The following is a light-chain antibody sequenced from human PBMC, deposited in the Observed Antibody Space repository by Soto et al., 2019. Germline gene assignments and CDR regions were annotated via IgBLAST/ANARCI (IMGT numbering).Light chain of an antibody. Sequence: IVMTQSPATLSVSPGERATLSCRASQSVNTNLAWYQQEPGQAPRLLIYGASRRATGIPARFSGSGSGTDFTLTISRLEPEDFAVYHCQQYGRSPLTFGGGTKVDIK. CDR3: QQYGRSPLT. CDR1: QSVNTN. V-gene: IGKV3-20*01. J-gene: IGKJ4*02. CDR2: GAS.